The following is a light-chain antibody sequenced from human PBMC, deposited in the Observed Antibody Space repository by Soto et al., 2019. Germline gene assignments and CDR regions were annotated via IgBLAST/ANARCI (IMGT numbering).Light chain of an antibody. J-gene: IGKJ2*01. CDR1: QDISNY. Sequence: DIQMTQSPSSLSASVGDRVTITCQASQDISNYLNWYQQKPGKAPKLLIYDASNLETGVPSRFSGSGSGTDFTFTISSLQPEDIATYYCQQYDNSLYTFCQGTKLEIK. CDR2: DAS. V-gene: IGKV1-33*01. CDR3: QQYDNSLYT.